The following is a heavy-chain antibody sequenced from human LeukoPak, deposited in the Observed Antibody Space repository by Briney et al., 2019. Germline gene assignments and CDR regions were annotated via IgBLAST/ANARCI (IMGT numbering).Heavy chain of an antibody. CDR1: GFTFSSYD. CDR3: AREGTTVAAGAFDF. Sequence: GGSLRLSCAPSGFTFSSYDMYWVRHVPGKGLAWVSAIDTAGYTYYEGSVKGRFTISRENAKNSLYLQMNSLRAEDTAVYYCAREGTTVAAGAFDFWGQGTRVTVSS. V-gene: IGHV3-13*01. J-gene: IGHJ3*01. D-gene: IGHD1/OR15-1a*01. CDR2: IDTAGYT.